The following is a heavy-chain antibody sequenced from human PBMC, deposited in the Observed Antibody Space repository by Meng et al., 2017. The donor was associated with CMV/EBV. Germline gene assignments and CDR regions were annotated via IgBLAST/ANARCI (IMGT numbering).Heavy chain of an antibody. CDR3: KIVVVPAAIRGTYGMDV. V-gene: IGHV3-66*02. CDR1: GFTVSSNY. CDR2: IYSGGST. Sequence: GGSLRLSCAASGFTVSSNYMSWVRQAPGKGLEWVSVIYSGGSTYYADSVKGRFTISRDNSKNTLYLQMNSLRAEDTAAYYCKIVVVPAAIRGTYGMDVWGQGTTVTVSS. J-gene: IGHJ6*02. D-gene: IGHD2-2*02.